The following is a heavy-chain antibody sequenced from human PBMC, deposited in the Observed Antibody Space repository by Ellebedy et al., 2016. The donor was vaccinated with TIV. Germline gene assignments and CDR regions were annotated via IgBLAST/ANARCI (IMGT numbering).Heavy chain of an antibody. CDR1: GYTFGSNY. Sequence: AASVKVSCKASGYTFGSNYMHWVRQAPGQGLEWMGITDPSGGSTNYAQKFQGRVTMTRDTSTSTVYMELSSLRSEDTAVYYCARRSSAYALDYWGQGTLVTVSS. CDR3: ARRSSAYALDY. J-gene: IGHJ4*02. V-gene: IGHV1-46*01. CDR2: TDPSGGST. D-gene: IGHD5-12*01.